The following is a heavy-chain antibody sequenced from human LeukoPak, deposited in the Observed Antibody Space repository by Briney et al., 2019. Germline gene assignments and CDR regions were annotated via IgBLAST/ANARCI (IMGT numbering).Heavy chain of an antibody. Sequence: GASVKVSCKSSGYTFTSYGISWVRQAPGQGLEWMGWISAYNGNTNYAQKLQGRVTMTTDTSTSTAYMELRSLRSDDTAVYYRARVYASAAGTAFDYWGQGTLVTVSS. CDR2: ISAYNGNT. D-gene: IGHD6-13*01. J-gene: IGHJ4*02. CDR1: GYTFTSYG. CDR3: ARVYASAAGTAFDY. V-gene: IGHV1-18*01.